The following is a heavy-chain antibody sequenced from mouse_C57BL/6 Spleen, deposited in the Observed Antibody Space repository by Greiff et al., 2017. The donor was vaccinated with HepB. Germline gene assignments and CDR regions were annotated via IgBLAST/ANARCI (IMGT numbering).Heavy chain of an antibody. V-gene: IGHV1-81*01. CDR1: GYTFTSYG. J-gene: IGHJ2*01. D-gene: IGHD3-3*01. CDR2: IYPRSGNT. Sequence: QVQLQPSGAELARPGASVKLSCKASGYTFTSYGISWVKQRTGQGLEWIGEIYPRSGNTYYNEKFKGKATLTADKSSSTAYMELRSLTSEHSAVYFCARGTDEVDYWGQGTTLTVSS. CDR3: ARGTDEVDY.